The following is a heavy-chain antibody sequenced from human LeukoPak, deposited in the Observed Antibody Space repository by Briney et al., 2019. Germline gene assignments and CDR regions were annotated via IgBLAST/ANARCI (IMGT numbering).Heavy chain of an antibody. J-gene: IGHJ6*03. CDR1: GYSVSDPYY. CDR2: IYDSGTT. CDR3: ARHQYYDSRGSHYYSYYYMDV. Sequence: PSETLSLTCTVSGYSVSDPYYCGWIRQPPGRGLEWIGTIYDSGTTYYNPSLKSRVTISIGTSKNQFSLNLSSVTAADTAVYYCARHQYYDSRGSHYYSYYYMDVWGKGTTVTVSS. V-gene: IGHV4-38-2*02. D-gene: IGHD3-22*01.